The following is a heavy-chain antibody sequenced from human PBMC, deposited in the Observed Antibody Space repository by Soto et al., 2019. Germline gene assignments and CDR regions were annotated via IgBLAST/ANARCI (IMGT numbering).Heavy chain of an antibody. D-gene: IGHD3-16*01. CDR2: ISGTAGSA. CDR3: AKDRLAGGFDY. CDR1: GFTFSSYA. V-gene: IGHV3-23*01. J-gene: IGHJ4*02. Sequence: GGSLRLSCAASGFTFSSYAMNWVPQAPGKGLEWVSIISGTAGSAYYTDSVKGRFTISRDNSRNTVYLQMNSLRADDTAVYYCAKDRLAGGFDYWGQGTLVTVSS.